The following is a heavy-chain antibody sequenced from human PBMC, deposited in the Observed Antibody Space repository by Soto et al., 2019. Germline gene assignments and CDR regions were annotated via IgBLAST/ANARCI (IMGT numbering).Heavy chain of an antibody. CDR3: AKKQWFGERRGDAFDI. V-gene: IGHV3-23*01. Sequence: GGSLRLSCAASGFTFSSYAMSWVRQAPGKGLEWVSAISGSGGSTYYADPVKGRFTISRDNSKNTLYLQMNSLRAEDTAVYYCAKKQWFGERRGDAFDIWGQGTMVPVSS. CDR1: GFTFSSYA. CDR2: ISGSGGST. D-gene: IGHD3-10*01. J-gene: IGHJ3*02.